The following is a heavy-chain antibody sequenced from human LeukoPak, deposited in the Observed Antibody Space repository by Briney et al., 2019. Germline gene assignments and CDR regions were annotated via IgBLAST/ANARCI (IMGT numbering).Heavy chain of an antibody. D-gene: IGHD3-10*01. CDR2: MYYIGST. CDR1: GGSISSSSYY. V-gene: IGHV4-39*07. CDR3: ARTLYGSGIVEANY. Sequence: SETLSLTCTVSGGSISSSSYYWGWIRQPPGKGLEWIGSMYYIGSTYYNPSLKSRVTISVDTSKNQFSLKLSSVTAADTAVYYCARTLYGSGIVEANYWGQGTLVTVSS. J-gene: IGHJ4*02.